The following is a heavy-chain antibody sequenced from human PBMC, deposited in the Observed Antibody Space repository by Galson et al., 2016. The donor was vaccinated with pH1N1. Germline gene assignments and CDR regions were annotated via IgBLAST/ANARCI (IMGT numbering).Heavy chain of an antibody. J-gene: IGHJ3*01. Sequence: SVKVSCKASGATFNSYGIHWVRQAPGKGLEWMGDINPVFGTTNYAQRFQDRVTITALDMELSGLRSEDTAIYYCATFSSSSSWRSLDVWGQGTTVTVSS. V-gene: IGHV1-69*13. D-gene: IGHD6-6*01. CDR1: GATFNSYG. CDR2: INPVFGTT. CDR3: ATFSSSSSWRSLDV.